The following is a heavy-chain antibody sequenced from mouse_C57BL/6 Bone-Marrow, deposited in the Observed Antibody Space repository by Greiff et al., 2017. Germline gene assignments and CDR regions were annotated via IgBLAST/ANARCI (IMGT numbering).Heavy chain of an antibody. CDR1: GYTFTSYW. CDR3: ARTKWLLYFDY. J-gene: IGHJ2*01. D-gene: IGHD2-3*01. V-gene: IGHV1-64*01. CDR2: IHPNSGST. Sequence: QVQLQQPGAELVKPGASVTLSCKASGYTFTSYWMHWVKQRPGQGLEWIGMIHPNSGSTNYNEKFKSKATLTVDKSSSTAYMQLSSLTSEDSAVYYCARTKWLLYFDYWGQGTTLTVSS.